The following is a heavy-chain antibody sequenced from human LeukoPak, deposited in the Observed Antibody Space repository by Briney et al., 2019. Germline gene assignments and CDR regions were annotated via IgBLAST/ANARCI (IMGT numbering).Heavy chain of an antibody. D-gene: IGHD3-22*01. J-gene: IGHJ4*02. Sequence: ASVKVSCKTSGYSFTNYALNWVRQAPGQGLEWMGWIVTNNGNPTYAQGFTGRFDFSLDSSVSTAYLQISRLKAEDTAVYYCARDQRYYYESSGYSDPYAPDYWGQGTLVTVSS. CDR1: GYSFTNYA. CDR3: ARDQRYYYESSGYSDPYAPDY. V-gene: IGHV7-4-1*02. CDR2: IVTNNGNP.